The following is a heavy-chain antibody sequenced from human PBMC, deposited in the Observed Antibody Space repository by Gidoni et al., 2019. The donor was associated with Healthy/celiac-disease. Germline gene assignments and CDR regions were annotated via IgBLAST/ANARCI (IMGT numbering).Heavy chain of an antibody. CDR1: GSTVSSNY. CDR2: IYSGGST. D-gene: IGHD1-26*01. V-gene: IGHV3-53*02. Sequence: EVQLVETGGGFIEPGGSLRLSCAASGSTVSSNYMSWVRQDPGKGLEWVSVIYSGGSTYYADAVKGRFTISRDNSKNTLYLQMNSLRAEDTAVYYCARDESGGSYVFDYWGQGTLVTVSS. CDR3: ARDESGGSYVFDY. J-gene: IGHJ4*02.